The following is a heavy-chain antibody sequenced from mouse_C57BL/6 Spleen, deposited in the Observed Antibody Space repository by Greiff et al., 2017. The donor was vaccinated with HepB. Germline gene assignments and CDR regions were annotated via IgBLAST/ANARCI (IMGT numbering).Heavy chain of an antibody. J-gene: IGHJ1*03. CDR3: ARPHEWYSYLDFGG. CDR2: ISSGSSTI. Sequence: EVKLMESGGGLVKPGGSLKLSCAASGFTFSDYGMHWVRQAPEKGLEWVAYISSGSSTIYYADTVKGRFTISRDNAKNTLFLQMTSLRSEDTAKYYCARPHEWYSYLDFGGWGTGTTVTVSS. V-gene: IGHV5-17*01. D-gene: IGHD2-1*01. CDR1: GFTFSDYG.